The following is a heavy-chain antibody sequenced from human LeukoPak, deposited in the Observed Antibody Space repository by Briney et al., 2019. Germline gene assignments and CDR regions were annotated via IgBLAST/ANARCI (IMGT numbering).Heavy chain of an antibody. CDR2: MNPNSGNT. Sequence: ASVKVSCKASGYIFTSYDINWVRQATGQGLERMGWMNPNSGNTGYAQKFQGRVTITRDTTITTAYMELSSLRSEDTAMYYCARGNPHSGSYYLDYWGQGTLVTVSS. CDR3: ARGNPHSGSYYLDY. J-gene: IGHJ4*02. CDR1: GYIFTSYD. D-gene: IGHD1-26*01. V-gene: IGHV1-8*03.